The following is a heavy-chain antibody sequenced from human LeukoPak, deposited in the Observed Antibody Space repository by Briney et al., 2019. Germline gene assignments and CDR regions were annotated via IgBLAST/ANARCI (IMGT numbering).Heavy chain of an antibody. J-gene: IGHJ4*02. CDR1: GFTFSSYG. V-gene: IGHV3-33*01. CDR3: ARDTRDYGDHTAGY. D-gene: IGHD4-17*01. Sequence: PGRSLRLSCAASGFTFSSYGMHWVRQAPGKGLEWVAVIWYDGSNKYYADSVKGRFTISRDNSKNTLYLQMNSLRAEDTAVYYCARDTRDYGDHTAGYWGQGTLVTVSS. CDR2: IWYDGSNK.